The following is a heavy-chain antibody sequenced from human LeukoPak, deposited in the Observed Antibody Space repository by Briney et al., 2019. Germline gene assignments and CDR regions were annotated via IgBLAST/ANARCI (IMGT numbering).Heavy chain of an antibody. J-gene: IGHJ3*01. Sequence: GGSLRLSCAASGFTFSSYAMSWVRQAPGKGLQWVSSISGSGDTTYIADSVRGRVAISRDNSKNTLYLQMNSLRAEDTALYYCAKGISYRGSWSDAFDAWGQGTMVTVSS. CDR2: ISGSGDTT. CDR1: GFTFSSYA. D-gene: IGHD6-13*01. V-gene: IGHV3-23*01. CDR3: AKGISYRGSWSDAFDA.